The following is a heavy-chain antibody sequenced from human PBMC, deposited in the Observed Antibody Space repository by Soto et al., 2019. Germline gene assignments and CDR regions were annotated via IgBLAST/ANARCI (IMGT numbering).Heavy chain of an antibody. J-gene: IGHJ4*02. CDR3: ARDPFPYNSGYFDY. Sequence: SDTLSLTCTVYGGSFSDYNWSWIRQPPGKGLEWIGEINHSGSTNYNPSLKSRVTISVDTSKNQFSLKLSSVTAADTAVYYCARDPFPYNSGYFDYWGQGTLVTVSS. D-gene: IGHD1-1*01. CDR2: INHSGST. V-gene: IGHV4-34*01. CDR1: GGSFSDYN.